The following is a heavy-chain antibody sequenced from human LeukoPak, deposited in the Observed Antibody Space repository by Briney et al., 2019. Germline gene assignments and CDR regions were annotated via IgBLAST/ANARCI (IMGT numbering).Heavy chain of an antibody. CDR3: ARGPRAWAVAGTGAL. CDR1: GGSISSSSYY. Sequence: SETLSLTCTVSGGSISSSSYYWGWIRQPPGKGLEWIGSIYYSGSTYYNPSLKSRVTISVDTSKNQFSLKLSSVTAADTAVYYCARGPRAWAVAGTGALWGQGTLVTVSS. V-gene: IGHV4-39*07. D-gene: IGHD6-19*01. CDR2: IYYSGST. J-gene: IGHJ4*02.